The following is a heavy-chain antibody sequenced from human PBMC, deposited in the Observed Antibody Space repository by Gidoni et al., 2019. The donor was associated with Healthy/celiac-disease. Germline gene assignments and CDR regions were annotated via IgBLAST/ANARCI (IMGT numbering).Heavy chain of an antibody. V-gene: IGHV1-69*01. CDR2: FGTA. Sequence: FGTANYAQKFQGRVTITADESPNTAYMELSSLRSEDTAVYYCARGGSSWYNPHFDYWGQGTLVTVSS. CDR3: ARGGSSWYNPHFDY. J-gene: IGHJ4*02. D-gene: IGHD6-13*01.